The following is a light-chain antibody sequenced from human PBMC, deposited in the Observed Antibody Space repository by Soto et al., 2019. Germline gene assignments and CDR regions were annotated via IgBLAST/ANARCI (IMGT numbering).Light chain of an antibody. CDR2: DAS. V-gene: IGKV3-11*01. Sequence: EIVLTQSPATLSLSPGERATLSCRASQSVGTFLAWYQQKPRQAPRLLIYDASTRATGIPARFSGTGSGTDFALTISSVEPEDVAVYYCQHRTTWPRTFGQGTKLDIK. J-gene: IGKJ2*01. CDR1: QSVGTF. CDR3: QHRTTWPRT.